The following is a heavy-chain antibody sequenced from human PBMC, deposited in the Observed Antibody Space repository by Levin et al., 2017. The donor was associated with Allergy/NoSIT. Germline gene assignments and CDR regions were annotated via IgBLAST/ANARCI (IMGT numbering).Heavy chain of an antibody. V-gene: IGHV3-23*01. CDR3: SKGTTKWELYDY. CDR1: GFTFNNYA. D-gene: IGHD1-26*01. J-gene: IGHJ4*02. Sequence: QAGGSLRLSCAASGFTFNNYAMSWVRQAPGMGLEWVSAITGSGDYTFYAGSVKGRFTISRDNSKNTLYLQMNSLTGDDTAVYYCSKGTTKWELYDYWGQGTLVTVPS. CDR2: ITGSGDYT.